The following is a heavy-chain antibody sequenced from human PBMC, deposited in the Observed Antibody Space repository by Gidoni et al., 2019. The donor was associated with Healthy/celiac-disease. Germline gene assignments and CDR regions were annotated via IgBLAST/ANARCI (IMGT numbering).Heavy chain of an antibody. J-gene: IGHJ4*02. CDR3: ANVVAGFYYFDY. D-gene: IGHD6-19*01. Sequence: EVQLVESGGGLVQPGRSLRLSCAASGFPFDDYAMHWVRQAPGKGLEWVSGISWNSGSIGYADSVKGRFTISRDNAKNSLYLQMNSLRAEDTALYYCANVVAGFYYFDYWGQGTLVTVSS. CDR2: ISWNSGSI. V-gene: IGHV3-9*01. CDR1: GFPFDDYA.